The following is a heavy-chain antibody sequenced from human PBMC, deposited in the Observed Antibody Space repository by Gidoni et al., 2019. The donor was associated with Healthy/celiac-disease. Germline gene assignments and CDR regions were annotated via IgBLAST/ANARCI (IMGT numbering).Heavy chain of an antibody. V-gene: IGHV1-69*08. D-gene: IGHD5-12*01. J-gene: IGHJ4*02. CDR1: GGTFSSYT. CDR3: ARDLDSGDGAFDY. CDR2: IIPSLGIA. Sequence: QVQLVQSGAEVKKPGSSVQVSCKASGGTFSSYTISWVRQAPGQGLEWMGRIIPSLGIANDAQKFQGRVTITADKSTSTAYMELSSLRSEDTAVYYCARDLDSGDGAFDYWGQGTLVTVSS.